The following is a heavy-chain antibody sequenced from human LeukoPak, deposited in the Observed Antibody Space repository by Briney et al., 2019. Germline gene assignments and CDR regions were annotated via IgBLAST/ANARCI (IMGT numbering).Heavy chain of an antibody. CDR3: AKYWSGYLVTGIYY. D-gene: IGHD3-3*01. J-gene: IGHJ4*02. CDR1: GFTFSSYA. V-gene: IGHV3-23*01. CDR2: ISGSGGST. Sequence: GGSLRLSCAASGFTFSSYAMSWVRQAPGKGLEWVSAISGSGGSTYYADSVKGRFTISRDNSKNTLYLQMNSLRAEDTAVYYCAKYWSGYLVTGIYYWGQGTLVTVS.